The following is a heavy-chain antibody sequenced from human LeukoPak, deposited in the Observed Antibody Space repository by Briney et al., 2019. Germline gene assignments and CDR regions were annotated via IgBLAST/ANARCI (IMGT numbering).Heavy chain of an antibody. CDR2: IYTSGST. Sequence: SETLSLTCTVSGGSISSYYWSWIRQPAGKGLEWIGRIYTSGSTNYNPSLKSRVTISVDKSKNQFSLELSSVTAADTAVYYCARGAIDLFDYWGQGTLVTVSS. D-gene: IGHD2-2*02. V-gene: IGHV4-4*07. CDR3: ARGAIDLFDY. CDR1: GGSISSYY. J-gene: IGHJ4*02.